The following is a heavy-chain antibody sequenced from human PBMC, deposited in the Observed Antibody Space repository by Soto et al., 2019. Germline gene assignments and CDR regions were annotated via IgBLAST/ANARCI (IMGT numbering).Heavy chain of an antibody. Sequence: QVQLVQSGSELKKPGASVKVSCKASGYTLTSYAMTWVRQSPGQGLEWMGWINTNTGNPTYAQGFTGRFVFYLDTSVITAYLQICSLKAEDTAVYYCARGGGAARHDAFDIWGQVTMVTVSS. CDR1: GYTLTSYA. J-gene: IGHJ3*02. CDR2: INTNTGNP. V-gene: IGHV7-4-1*01. CDR3: ARGGGAARHDAFDI. D-gene: IGHD6-6*01.